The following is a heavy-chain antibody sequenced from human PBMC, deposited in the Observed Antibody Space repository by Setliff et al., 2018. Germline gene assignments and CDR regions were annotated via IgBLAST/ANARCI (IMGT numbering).Heavy chain of an antibody. CDR2: IYTTGST. V-gene: IGHV4-4*07. Sequence: SETLSLTCTVSGGSIGSYYWTWIRQPAGRGLEWIGRIYTTGSTNYNPSLKSRVTISVDTSKNQFSLNLSSVTAADTAVYYCARGDYAYYYHYYMDVWGKGTTVTVSS. D-gene: IGHD4-17*01. CDR1: GGSIGSYY. CDR3: ARGDYAYYYHYYMDV. J-gene: IGHJ6*03.